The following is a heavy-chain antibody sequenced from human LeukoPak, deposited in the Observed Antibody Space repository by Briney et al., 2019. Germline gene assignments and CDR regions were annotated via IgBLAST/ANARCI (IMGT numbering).Heavy chain of an antibody. V-gene: IGHV3-48*01. CDR1: GFTFSSYS. J-gene: IGHJ4*02. CDR3: ARGGFGELFSSDY. Sequence: GGSLRLSCAASGFTFSSYSMNWVRQAPGKGLEWVSYISSSSSTIYYADSVRGRFTISRDDAKNSLYLQMNSLRAEDTAVYYCARGGFGELFSSDYWGQGTLVTVSS. D-gene: IGHD3-10*01. CDR2: ISSSSSTI.